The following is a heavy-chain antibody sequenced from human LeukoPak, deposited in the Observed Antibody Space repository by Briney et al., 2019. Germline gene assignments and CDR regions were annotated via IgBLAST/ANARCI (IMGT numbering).Heavy chain of an antibody. CDR3: ARARRYCSSTSCYWYFDY. D-gene: IGHD2-2*01. CDR1: GYTSTGYY. V-gene: IGHV1-2*02. CDR2: INPNSGGT. J-gene: IGHJ4*02. Sequence: ASVKVSCKASGYTSTGYYMHWVRQAPGQGLEWMGWINPNSGGTNYAQKFQGRVTMTRDTSISTAYMELSRLRSDDTAVYYCARARRYCSSTSCYWYFDYWGQGTLVTVSS.